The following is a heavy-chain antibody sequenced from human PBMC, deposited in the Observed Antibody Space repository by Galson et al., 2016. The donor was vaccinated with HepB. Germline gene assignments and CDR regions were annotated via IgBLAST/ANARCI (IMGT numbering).Heavy chain of an antibody. CDR1: GFPVSDNF. V-gene: IGHV3-66*01. Sequence: SPRLSCAASGFPVSDNFMSWVRQAPGKGLEWVSFIDNGGNTFYADSVKGRFTISRDSSKSTVFLQMNSLRAEDTAVYYCLRSGYWGQGTLVTVSS. CDR3: LRSGY. J-gene: IGHJ4*02. D-gene: IGHD2-8*02. CDR2: IDNGGNT.